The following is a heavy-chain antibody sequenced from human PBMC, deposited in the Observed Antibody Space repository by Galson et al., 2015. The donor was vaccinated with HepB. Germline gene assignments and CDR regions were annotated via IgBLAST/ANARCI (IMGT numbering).Heavy chain of an antibody. CDR1: GGSISSGGYS. CDR2: IYHSGST. V-gene: IGHV4-30-2*01. D-gene: IGHD2-2*01. Sequence: TLSLTCAVSGGSISSGGYSWGWIRQPPGKGLEWIGYIYHSGSTYYNPSLKSRVTISVDRSKNQFSLKLGSVTAADTAVYYCAKGPGYCSSTSCRRAYYYMDVWGKGTTVTVSS. CDR3: AKGPGYCSSTSCRRAYYYMDV. J-gene: IGHJ6*03.